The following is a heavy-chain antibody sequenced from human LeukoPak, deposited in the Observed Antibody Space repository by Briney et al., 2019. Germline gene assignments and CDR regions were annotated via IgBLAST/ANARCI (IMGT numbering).Heavy chain of an antibody. CDR2: IYSGGST. V-gene: IGHV3-66*01. Sequence: GGSLRLSCAASRFTVSGNYMTWVRQAAGKGLEWVSVIYSGGSTYYADSVKGRFTISRDNSRDTLFLQMDGLKAEDTAVYYCARTYCSGGTCSGADHWGQGTVVTVSS. CDR3: ARTYCSGGTCSGADH. J-gene: IGHJ5*02. CDR1: RFTVSGNY. D-gene: IGHD2-15*01.